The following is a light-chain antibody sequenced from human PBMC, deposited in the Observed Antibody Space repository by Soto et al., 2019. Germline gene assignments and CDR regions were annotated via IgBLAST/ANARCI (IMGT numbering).Light chain of an antibody. CDR2: DNN. V-gene: IGLV1-51*01. CDR3: GKWDTSLCTPYV. Sequence: QSVLTQPPSVSAAPGQKVTISCSGSSSNIGNNFVSWYQQVPGTAPKLLIYDNNKRPSGIPDRFSGSKSGTSATLGITGLQTGDEADYYCGKWDTSLCTPYVFGTGTKVTVL. J-gene: IGLJ1*01. CDR1: SSNIGNNF.